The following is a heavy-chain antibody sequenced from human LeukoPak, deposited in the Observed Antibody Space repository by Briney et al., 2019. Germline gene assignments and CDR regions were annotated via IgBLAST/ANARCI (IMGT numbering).Heavy chain of an antibody. J-gene: IGHJ6*03. CDR3: ARGVGSRYYYYMDV. D-gene: IGHD1-26*01. CDR1: DGSISSYY. CDR2: IYYSGST. V-gene: IGHV4-59*01. Sequence: PSETLSLTCTVSDGSISSYYWSWIRQPPGKGLEWIGYIYYSGSTNYNPSLKSRVTISVDTSKNQFSLKLSSVTAADTAVYYCARGVGSRYYYYMDVWGKGTTVTVSS.